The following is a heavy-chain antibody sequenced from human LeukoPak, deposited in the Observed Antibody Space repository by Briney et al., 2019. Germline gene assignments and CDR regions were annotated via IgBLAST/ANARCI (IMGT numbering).Heavy chain of an antibody. CDR1: GFTFSSYA. J-gene: IGHJ4*02. CDR3: AKGVLLSFGELDRIDY. V-gene: IGHV3-23*01. CDR2: ISGSGGST. Sequence: GGSLRLSCAASGFTFSSYAMSWVRQAPGKGLEWVSAISGSGGSTYYADSVKGRFTISRDNSKNTLYLQINSLRAEDTAVYSCAKGVLLSFGELDRIDYWGQGTLVTVSS. D-gene: IGHD3-10*01.